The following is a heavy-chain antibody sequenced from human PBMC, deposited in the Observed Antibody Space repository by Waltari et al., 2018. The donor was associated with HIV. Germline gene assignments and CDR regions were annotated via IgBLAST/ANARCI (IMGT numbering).Heavy chain of an antibody. CDR3: ASPISPGGMYYYGMDV. Sequence: QVHLVQSGAEVKKPGSSVKVSCKASGDTFSSYAIRWVRQAPGQGLEWTGGIIPVFGTTNYAQKFQGRVTITADESTSTAYMELSSLRSEDTAVYYCASPISPGGMYYYGMDVWGQGTTVTVSS. D-gene: IGHD3-16*01. V-gene: IGHV1-69*12. CDR1: GDTFSSYA. J-gene: IGHJ6*02. CDR2: IIPVFGTT.